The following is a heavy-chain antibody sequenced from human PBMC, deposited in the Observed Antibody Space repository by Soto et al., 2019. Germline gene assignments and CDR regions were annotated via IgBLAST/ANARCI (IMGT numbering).Heavy chain of an antibody. J-gene: IGHJ5*02. Sequence: QVQLVQSGAEVTKPGASVTISCKASGYNFTTYYFHWVRQAPGHGLESMGRISPDGGGPIYAQNFQSRVSMTRDTSTSTVYLQLSSLRTEDTAVYFCARGSGYCTTKTCYFFAFDLWGQGTLVTVSS. V-gene: IGHV1-46*01. CDR3: ARGSGYCTTKTCYFFAFDL. CDR1: GYNFTTYY. D-gene: IGHD3-22*01. CDR2: ISPDGGGP.